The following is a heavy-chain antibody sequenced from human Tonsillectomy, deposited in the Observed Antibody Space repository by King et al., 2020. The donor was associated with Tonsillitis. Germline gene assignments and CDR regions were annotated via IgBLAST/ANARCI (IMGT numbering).Heavy chain of an antibody. D-gene: IGHD3-10*01. CDR2: ISYDGSNK. V-gene: IGHV3-30*18. J-gene: IGHJ6*01. CDR3: TEDRWGSGIFALYYYYDGMDV. Sequence: HWVRQAPGKGLEWVAVISYDGSNKYYADSVKGRFTISRDNSKNTLYVQMNSLRAEDTSVYYCTEDRWGSGIFALYYYYDGMDVGGPGTTVTVSS.